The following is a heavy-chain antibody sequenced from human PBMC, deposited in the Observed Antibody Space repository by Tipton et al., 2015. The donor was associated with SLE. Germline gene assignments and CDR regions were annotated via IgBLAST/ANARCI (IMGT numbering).Heavy chain of an antibody. CDR2: INHSGST. V-gene: IGHV4-34*01. Sequence: TLSLTCAVYGGSFSGYYWSWIRQPPGKGLEWIGEINHSGSTNYNPSLKSRVTISVDTSKNQFSLKLSSVTAADTTVYYCARGAVSYCSATYSPMDVWGQGTPVTVSS. CDR1: GGSFSGYY. J-gene: IGHJ6*02. D-gene: IGHD3-10*02. CDR3: ARGAVSYCSATYSPMDV.